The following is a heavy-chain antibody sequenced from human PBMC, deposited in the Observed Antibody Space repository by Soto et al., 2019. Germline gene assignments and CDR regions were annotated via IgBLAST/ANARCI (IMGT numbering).Heavy chain of an antibody. V-gene: IGHV1-69*01. CDR1: GGTFSTYG. CDR3: ASRERVDAFDV. D-gene: IGHD1-26*01. CDR2: IIPISGSI. J-gene: IGHJ3*01. Sequence: QVQLVQSGAEVKKPGSSVKVSCKASGGTFSTYGITWVRQASGQGLEWMGGIIPISGSIKLAQKLQGRLTIIPDESTSTVYMELSSLTSEDTAVYYCASRERVDAFDVWGQGTMVTVSS.